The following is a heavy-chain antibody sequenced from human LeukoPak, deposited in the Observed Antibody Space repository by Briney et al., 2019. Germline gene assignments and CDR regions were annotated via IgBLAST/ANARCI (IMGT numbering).Heavy chain of an antibody. CDR2: IFNSGTST. D-gene: IGHD4-17*01. CDR1: GFTFSTYA. CDR3: ARSDGDYGIGAFDI. V-gene: IGHV3-23*05. Sequence: GGSLRLSCAASGFTFSTYAMTWVRQAPGKGLEWVSVIFNSGTSTYYADSVKGRFTISRDNAKNSLYLQMNSLRAEDTAVYYCARSDGDYGIGAFDIWGQGTMVTVSS. J-gene: IGHJ3*02.